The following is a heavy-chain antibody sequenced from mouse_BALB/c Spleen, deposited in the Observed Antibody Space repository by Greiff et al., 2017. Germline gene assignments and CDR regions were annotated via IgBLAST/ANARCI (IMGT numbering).Heavy chain of an antibody. V-gene: IGHV1S56*01. D-gene: IGHD1-1*01. CDR3: ARNNYGYAMDY. CDR2: IYPGDGST. CDR1: GYTFTSYD. J-gene: IGHJ4*01. Sequence: VQLQPSGPELVKPGALVKISCKASGYTFTSYDINWVKQRPGQGLEWIGWIYPGDGSTKYNEKFKGKATLTADKSSSTAYMQLSSLTSENSAVYFCARNNYGYAMDYWGQGTSVTVSS.